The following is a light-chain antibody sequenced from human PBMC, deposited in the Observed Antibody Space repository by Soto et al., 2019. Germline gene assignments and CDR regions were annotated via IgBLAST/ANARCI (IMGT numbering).Light chain of an antibody. CDR2: ANT. V-gene: IGLV1-40*01. CDR1: SSNIGPTYD. Sequence: QSVLTQPPSVSGAPGQRVTISCTGSSSNIGPTYDVHWYQQLPGTAPKLLIYANTNRPSGVPDRFSGSKSGTSASLAITGLQAEDEADYYCQSYGSSLSGYVFGTGINFAVL. J-gene: IGLJ1*01. CDR3: QSYGSSLSGYV.